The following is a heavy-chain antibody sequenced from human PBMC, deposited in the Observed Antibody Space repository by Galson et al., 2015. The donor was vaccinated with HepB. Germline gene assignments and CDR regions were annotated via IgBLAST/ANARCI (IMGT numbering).Heavy chain of an antibody. CDR2: IIPIFGTA. V-gene: IGHV1-69*06. D-gene: IGHD6-13*01. J-gene: IGHJ4*02. CDR1: GGTFSSYA. Sequence: SVKVSCKASGGTFSSYAISWVRQAPGQGLEWMGGIIPIFGTANYAQKFQGRVTITADKSTSTAYMELSSLRSEDTAVYYCARVSSSWYNFDYWGQGTLVTVSS. CDR3: ARVSSSWYNFDY.